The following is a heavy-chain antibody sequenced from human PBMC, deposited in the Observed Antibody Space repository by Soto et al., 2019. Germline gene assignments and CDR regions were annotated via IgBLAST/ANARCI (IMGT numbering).Heavy chain of an antibody. J-gene: IGHJ6*02. D-gene: IGHD6-6*01. CDR2: IIPIFGTA. V-gene: IGHV1-69*13. CDR1: GGTFSSYA. Sequence: GASVKVSCKASGGTFSSYAISWVRQAPGQGLEWMGGIIPIFGTANYAQKFQGRVTITADESTSTAYMELSSLRSEDTAVYYCARDRRSIAAPNYYYGMDVWGQGTTVTVSS. CDR3: ARDRRSIAAPNYYYGMDV.